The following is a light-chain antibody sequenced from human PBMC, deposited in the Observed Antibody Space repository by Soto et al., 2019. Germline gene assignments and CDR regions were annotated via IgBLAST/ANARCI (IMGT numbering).Light chain of an antibody. V-gene: IGKV3-11*01. CDR3: QQRANWPPLT. Sequence: EIVLTQSPATLSLSPGERATLSCRASQSVSGYLGWYQQKPGQAPRLLIYDASNRATGIPARFSGSGSGTDFTLTISSLESEDFAVYYCQQRANWPPLTFCGGTKVEIK. CDR1: QSVSGY. J-gene: IGKJ4*01. CDR2: DAS.